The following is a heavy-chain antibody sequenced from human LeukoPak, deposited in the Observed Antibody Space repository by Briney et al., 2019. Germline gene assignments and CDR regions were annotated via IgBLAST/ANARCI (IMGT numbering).Heavy chain of an antibody. V-gene: IGHV4-59*02. CDR1: SGFVSSYY. Sequence: SETLSLTCIVSSGFVSSYYWSWIRQTPGKGLEWIAFINYSGRIKYNPSLQSRVSISLDTSKNHFSLQLRSVMAADTAVYYCARLVDYDNSGDPDIFDIWGQGTIVSIS. J-gene: IGHJ3*02. CDR3: ARLVDYDNSGDPDIFDI. CDR2: INYSGRI. D-gene: IGHD3-22*01.